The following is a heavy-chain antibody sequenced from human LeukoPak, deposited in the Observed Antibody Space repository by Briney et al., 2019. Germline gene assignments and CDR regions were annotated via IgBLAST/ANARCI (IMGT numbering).Heavy chain of an antibody. J-gene: IGHJ4*02. CDR1: GYTFTSYD. CDR2: IKSKTDGGTT. D-gene: IGHD2-15*01. V-gene: IGHV3-15*01. Sequence: SCKASGYTFTSYDINWVRQAPGKGLEWLGRIKSKTDGGTTDYAAPVKGRFTISRDDSTNTLFLQMNSLKTEDTAVYYCASGGSTCDNWGQGTLVTVSS. CDR3: ASGGSTCDN.